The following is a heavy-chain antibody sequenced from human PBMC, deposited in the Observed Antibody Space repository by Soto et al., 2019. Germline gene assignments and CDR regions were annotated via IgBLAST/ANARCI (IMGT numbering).Heavy chain of an antibody. Sequence: GASVKVSCKASGGTFSSYAISWVRQAPGQGLEWMGGIIPIFGTANYAQKFQGRVTITADESTSTAYMELSSLRSEDTAVYYCARGDRYGYGYGPYYGMDVWGQGTTVTVSS. J-gene: IGHJ6*02. CDR2: IIPIFGTA. CDR3: ARGDRYGYGYGPYYGMDV. D-gene: IGHD5-18*01. V-gene: IGHV1-69*13. CDR1: GGTFSSYA.